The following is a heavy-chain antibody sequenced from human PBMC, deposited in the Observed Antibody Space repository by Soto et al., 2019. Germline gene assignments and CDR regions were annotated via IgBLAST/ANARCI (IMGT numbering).Heavy chain of an antibody. CDR2: ISPSGDVT. CDR1: GFFFTDYF. D-gene: IGHD1-26*01. CDR3: ARQLERRVGAASH. J-gene: IGHJ4*02. Sequence: QVQLAESGGGLVKSGGSLTLSCSTSGFFFTDYFMSWIRQAPGKGLEWVSYISPSGDVTHYADSVKGRFTISRDNTKNSLFLQMSSLRDDDTAVYYCARQLERRVGAASHWGQGTRVSVSP. V-gene: IGHV3-11*01.